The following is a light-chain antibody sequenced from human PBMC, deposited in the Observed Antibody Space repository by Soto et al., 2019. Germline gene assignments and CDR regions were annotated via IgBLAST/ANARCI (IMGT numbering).Light chain of an antibody. V-gene: IGKV3-11*01. CDR1: QNVYTY. J-gene: IGKJ4*01. Sequence: EVVLTQSPATLSLSPGERATLSCRASQNVYTYLAWFQQKPGQPPRLLIYNASNRATGIPARFSGSGSGTDFTLTISSLEPEDCAVYYCQQRSKRPLTFGGGTKVEI. CDR3: QQRSKRPLT. CDR2: NAS.